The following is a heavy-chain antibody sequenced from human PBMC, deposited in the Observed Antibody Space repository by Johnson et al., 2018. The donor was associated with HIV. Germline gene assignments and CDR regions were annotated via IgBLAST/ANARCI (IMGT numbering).Heavy chain of an antibody. D-gene: IGHD3-3*01. V-gene: IGHV3-30-3*02. Sequence: QVQLVESGGGVVQAGRSLRLSCAASGFTFSSYAMHWVRQAPGKGLEWVAIISYDGNNKYYADSVKGRFTISRDNSKSTLYLQMNSLRAEDTAVYYCANDFWSGSGIWGQGTMVTVSS. CDR2: ISYDGNNK. CDR3: ANDFWSGSGI. CDR1: GFTFSSYA. J-gene: IGHJ3*02.